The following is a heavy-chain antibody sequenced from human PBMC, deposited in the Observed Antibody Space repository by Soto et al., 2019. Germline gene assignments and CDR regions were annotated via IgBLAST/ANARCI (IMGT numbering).Heavy chain of an antibody. CDR1: GGSISYSY. D-gene: IGHD5-12*01. Sequence: QVQLQESGPGLVKPSETLSLTCTVSGGSISYSYWSWIRQSPGEGLEWIGYIHNNGESNYNPSLKSRVTMSLHTSKNQVYLNLTSVTAADTAVYYCARQPPATAAFDIWGQGTMVTVSS. CDR2: IHNNGES. J-gene: IGHJ3*02. V-gene: IGHV4-59*08. CDR3: ARQPPATAAFDI.